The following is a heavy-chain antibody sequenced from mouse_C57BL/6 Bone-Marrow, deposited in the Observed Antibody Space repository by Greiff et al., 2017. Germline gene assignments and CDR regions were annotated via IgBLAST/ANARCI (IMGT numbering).Heavy chain of an antibody. D-gene: IGHD2-5*01. V-gene: IGHV5-16*01. CDR1: GFTFSDYY. J-gene: IGHJ2*01. CDR3: ARAPYSNYFDY. Sequence: DVKLVESEGGLVQPGSSMKLSCTASGFTFSDYYMAWVRQVPEKGLEWVANINYDGSSTYYLDSLKSRFTISRDNTKNILYLHMSSLKSEDTATCYSARAPYSNYFDYWGQGTTLTVSS. CDR2: INYDGSST.